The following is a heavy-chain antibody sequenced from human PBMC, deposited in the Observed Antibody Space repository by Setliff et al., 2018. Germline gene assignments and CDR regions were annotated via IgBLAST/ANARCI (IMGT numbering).Heavy chain of an antibody. D-gene: IGHD3-22*01. CDR1: GGPLNSYS. CDR2: IIPVLDIT. CDR3: ARHPPPPNYFDIGALDS. Sequence: GPSVKVSCKASGGPLNSYSFSWVRQAPGQGLEWMGRIIPVLDITRYSQKFQGRVTITADKSTGIIYMGLTSLRSDDTAVYYCARHPPPPNYFDIGALDSWGQGTLVTVSS. J-gene: IGHJ4*02. V-gene: IGHV1-69*02.